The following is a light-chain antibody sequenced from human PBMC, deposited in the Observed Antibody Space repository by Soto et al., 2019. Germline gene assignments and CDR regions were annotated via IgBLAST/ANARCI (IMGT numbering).Light chain of an antibody. CDR3: QQYNSYSYT. CDR1: QSISSW. Sequence: GDRVTITCRASQSISSWLAWYQQKPGKAPKLLIYDASSLESGVPSRFSGSGSGTEFTLTNSSLQPDDFATYYCQQYNSYSYTFGQGTKLEIK. CDR2: DAS. J-gene: IGKJ2*01. V-gene: IGKV1-5*01.